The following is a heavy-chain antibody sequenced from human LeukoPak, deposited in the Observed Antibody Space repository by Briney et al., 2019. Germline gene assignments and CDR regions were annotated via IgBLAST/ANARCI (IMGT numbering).Heavy chain of an antibody. D-gene: IGHD4-17*01. Sequence: SETLSLTCTVSGDSFSSVTDYWAWIRQPPGKGLEWIGYISYSGSTNYNPSLKSRVTISVDTSKNQISLNLSSVTAADTAVYYCARGVRYGDFWGQGTLVTVSS. J-gene: IGHJ4*02. CDR2: ISYSGST. CDR3: ARGVRYGDF. V-gene: IGHV4-61*01. CDR1: GDSFSSVTDY.